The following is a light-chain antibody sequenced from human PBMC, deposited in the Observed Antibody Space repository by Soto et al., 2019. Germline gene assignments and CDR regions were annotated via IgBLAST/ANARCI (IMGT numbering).Light chain of an antibody. V-gene: IGLV4-69*01. J-gene: IGLJ2*01. CDR1: SGHSSYA. Sequence: QPVLIQSPSASASLGASVKLTCTLNSGHSSYAIAWHQQQPEKGPRYLMKLNSDGSHSKGDGIPDRFSGSSSGAERYLTISSLQSEDEADYYCQTWDTGIRVVFGGGTKLTVL. CDR2: LNSDGSH. CDR3: QTWDTGIRVV.